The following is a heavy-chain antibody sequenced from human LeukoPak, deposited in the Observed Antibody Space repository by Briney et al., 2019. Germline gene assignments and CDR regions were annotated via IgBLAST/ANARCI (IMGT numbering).Heavy chain of an antibody. CDR3: ARDSDLVGAGDFDY. CDR2: ISYDGSNK. CDR1: GFTFSGSA. V-gene: IGHV3-30*04. Sequence: GGSLRLSCAASGFTFSGSAMHWVRQAPGKGLEWVAVISYDGSNKYYADSVKGRFTISRDNSKNTLYLQMNSLRAEDTAVYYCARDSDLVGAGDFDYWGQGTLVTVSS. D-gene: IGHD1-26*01. J-gene: IGHJ4*02.